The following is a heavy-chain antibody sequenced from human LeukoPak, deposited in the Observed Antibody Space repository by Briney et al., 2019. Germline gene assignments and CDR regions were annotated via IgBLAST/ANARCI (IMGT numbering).Heavy chain of an antibody. CDR3: ARGRPGYYGSGSYYFDY. J-gene: IGHJ4*02. D-gene: IGHD3-10*01. CDR1: GGSSSGYY. V-gene: IGHV4-34*01. CDR2: INHSGST. Sequence: SETLSLTCAVYGGSSSGYYWSWIRQPPGKGLEWIGEINHSGSTNYNPSLKSRVTISVDTSKDQFSLKLSSVTAADTAVYYCARGRPGYYGSGSYYFDYWGQGTLVTVSS.